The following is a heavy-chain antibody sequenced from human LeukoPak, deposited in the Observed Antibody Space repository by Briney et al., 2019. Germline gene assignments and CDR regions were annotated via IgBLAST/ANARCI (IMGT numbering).Heavy chain of an antibody. D-gene: IGHD6-19*01. Sequence: ASVKVSCKASGYRFTDYYIHWVRQAPGQGLEWMGWINPSSGGTKYAQKFQGRVTMTRDTSITTAYMEVSRLRSDDTAVYYCAREPRPRGGWFVSNWGQGTLVTVSS. CDR1: GYRFTDYY. CDR2: INPSSGGT. J-gene: IGHJ4*02. V-gene: IGHV1-2*02. CDR3: AREPRPRGGWFVSN.